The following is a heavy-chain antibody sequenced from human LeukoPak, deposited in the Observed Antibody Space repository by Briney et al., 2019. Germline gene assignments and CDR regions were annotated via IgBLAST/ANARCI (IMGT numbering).Heavy chain of an antibody. J-gene: IGHJ6*03. CDR3: TRGSIAYYYMDV. Sequence: ASETLSLTCTVSGGSISSSSYNWGWVRQPPGKGLEWIGSFDNSGSTYYNPSLKSRVTISVDTSKNQFSLKLSSVTAADTAVYYCTRGSIAYYYMDVWGKGTTVTISS. CDR1: GGSISSSSYN. D-gene: IGHD3-22*01. CDR2: FDNSGST. V-gene: IGHV4-39*07.